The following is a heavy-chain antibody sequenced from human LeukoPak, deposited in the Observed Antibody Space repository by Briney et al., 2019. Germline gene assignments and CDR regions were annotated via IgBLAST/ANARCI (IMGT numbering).Heavy chain of an antibody. J-gene: IGHJ4*02. V-gene: IGHV4-59*01. CDR3: ARANLWPSYYFDY. D-gene: IGHD3-10*01. CDR2: IYYSGST. CDR1: GGSISSYY. Sequence: SETLSLTCTVSGGSISSYYWSWIRQPPGKGLEWIGYIYYSGSTNYNPSLKSRVTISVDTSKNQFSLKLSSVTAADTAVYYCARANLWPSYYFDYWGQGTLATVSS.